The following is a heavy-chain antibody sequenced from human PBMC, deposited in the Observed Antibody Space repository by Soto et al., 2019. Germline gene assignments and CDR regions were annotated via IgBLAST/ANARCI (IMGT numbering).Heavy chain of an antibody. D-gene: IGHD1-26*01. CDR2: FDPEDGET. Sequence: ASVKVSCQVSGYTLTELSMHWVRHAPGKGHEWMGGFDPEDGETIYAQKFQGRVTMTEDTSTDTAYMELSSLRAEDTAVYSSATVDSGSYSRSLGYWGQGTLVTVSS. CDR1: GYTLTELS. J-gene: IGHJ4*02. V-gene: IGHV1-24*01. CDR3: ATVDSGSYSRSLGY.